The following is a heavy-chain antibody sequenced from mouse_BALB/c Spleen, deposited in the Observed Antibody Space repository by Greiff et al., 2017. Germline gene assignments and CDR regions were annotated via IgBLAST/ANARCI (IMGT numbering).Heavy chain of an antibody. J-gene: IGHJ4*01. Sequence: EVQGVESGGGLVKPGGSLKLSCAASGFTFSSYAMSWVRQTPEKRLEWVASISSGGSTYYPDSVKGRFTISRDNARNILYLQMSSLRSEDTAMYYCARASWDYYAMDYWGQGTSVTVSS. CDR2: ISSGGST. CDR3: ARASWDYYAMDY. V-gene: IGHV5-6-5*01. CDR1: GFTFSSYA. D-gene: IGHD2-10*02.